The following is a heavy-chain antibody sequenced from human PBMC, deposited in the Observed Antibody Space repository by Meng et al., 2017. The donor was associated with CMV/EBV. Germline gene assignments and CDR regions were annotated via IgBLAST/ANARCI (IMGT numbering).Heavy chain of an antibody. D-gene: IGHD6-6*01. CDR3: ARDLSGQLVPATLNYYYYYGMDV. CDR1: GFTFSSYA. Sequence: GGSLRLSCAASGFTFSSYAMHWVRQAPGKGLEWVAVISYDGSNKCYADSVKGRFTISRDNSKNTLYLQMNSLRAEDTAVYYCARDLSGQLVPATLNYYYYYGMDVWGQGTTVTVSS. J-gene: IGHJ6*02. CDR2: ISYDGSNK. V-gene: IGHV3-30-3*01.